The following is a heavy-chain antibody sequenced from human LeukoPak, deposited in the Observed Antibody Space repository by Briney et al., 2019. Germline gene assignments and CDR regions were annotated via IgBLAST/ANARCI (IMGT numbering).Heavy chain of an antibody. D-gene: IGHD4-11*01. CDR3: AKVQLPSPAGWFDP. CDR2: IRYDGINK. CDR1: GFTFSSYG. Sequence: HPGGSLRLSCAASGFTFSSYGMHWVRQAPGKGLEWVAFIRYDGINKYYADSVKGRFTISRDNSKNTLYLQMNSLRAEDTAVYYCAKVQLPSPAGWFDPWGQGTLVTVSS. V-gene: IGHV3-30*02. J-gene: IGHJ5*02.